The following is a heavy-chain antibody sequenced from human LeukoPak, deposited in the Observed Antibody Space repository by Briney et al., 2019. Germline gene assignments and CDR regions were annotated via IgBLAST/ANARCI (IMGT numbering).Heavy chain of an antibody. CDR1: GGSISSSSYY. V-gene: IGHV4-39*01. Sequence: SETLSLTCSVSGGSISSSSYYWGWIHQPPGKGLEWIGSIYYSGTTYYNLSLKSRVTISVDTSKNQFSLKLSSVTAADTAVYYCARLPINPYDAFDIWGQGTMVTVSS. CDR2: IYYSGTT. J-gene: IGHJ3*02. CDR3: ARLPINPYDAFDI. D-gene: IGHD5-12*01.